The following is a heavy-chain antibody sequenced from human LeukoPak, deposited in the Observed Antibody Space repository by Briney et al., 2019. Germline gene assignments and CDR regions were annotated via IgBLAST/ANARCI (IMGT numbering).Heavy chain of an antibody. J-gene: IGHJ4*02. CDR2: VYTSEDA. V-gene: IGHV4-59*10. CDR1: GGSISSYY. CDR3: ARYGDPNYYFDF. D-gene: IGHD2-21*02. Sequence: SETLSLTCTVSGGSISSYYWSWIRQPAGKGLEWIGRVYTSEDAKYNPSLESRVTMSLDTSKNQFSLKLSSVTAAYTAIYYCARYGDPNYYFDFWGQGTLVTVSS.